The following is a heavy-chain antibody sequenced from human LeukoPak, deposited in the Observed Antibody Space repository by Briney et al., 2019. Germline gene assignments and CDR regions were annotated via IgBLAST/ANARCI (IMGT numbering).Heavy chain of an antibody. CDR1: GYAFTKYG. V-gene: IGHV1-18*04. J-gene: IGHJ4*02. Sequence: ASVKVSCKTSGYAFTKYGVTWMRQAPGQGLEWLGWISAYNGYTEYAQKFQGRITMTTDTSTTTGYMEMRSLRSDDTAVYYCARGHIDSSAYYYVDWGQGTLVTVSS. CDR3: ARGHIDSSAYYYVD. D-gene: IGHD3-22*01. CDR2: ISAYNGYT.